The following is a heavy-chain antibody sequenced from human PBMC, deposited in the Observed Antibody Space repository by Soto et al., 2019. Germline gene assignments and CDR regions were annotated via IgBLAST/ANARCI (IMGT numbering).Heavy chain of an antibody. J-gene: IGHJ4*02. D-gene: IGHD2-15*01. CDR2: IYYSGST. CDR1: GGSISSSYY. V-gene: IGHV4-39*01. Sequence: TSETLSLTCTVSGGSISSSYYWGWIRQPPGKGLEWIGSIYYSGSTYYNPSLKSRVTISVDTSKNQFSLKLSSVTAADTAVYYCARHTPAISISDHWGQGTLVTVSS. CDR3: ARHTPAISISDH.